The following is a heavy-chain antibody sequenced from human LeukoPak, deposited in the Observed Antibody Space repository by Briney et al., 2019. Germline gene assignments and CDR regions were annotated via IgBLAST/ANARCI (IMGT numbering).Heavy chain of an antibody. CDR3: ARDLTYCGGDCPGPFDY. Sequence: GGSLRLSCAASGFTFSSYSMNWVRQAPGKGLEWVSYISSGGSTIHYADSVKGRFTISRDNAKNSLYLQMNSLRAEDTAVYYCARDLTYCGGDCPGPFDYWGQGTVVTVSS. CDR2: ISSGGSTI. D-gene: IGHD2-21*02. J-gene: IGHJ4*02. V-gene: IGHV3-48*04. CDR1: GFTFSSYS.